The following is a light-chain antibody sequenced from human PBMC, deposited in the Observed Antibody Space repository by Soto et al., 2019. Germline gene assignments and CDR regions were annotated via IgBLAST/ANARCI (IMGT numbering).Light chain of an antibody. V-gene: IGKV1-5*01. Sequence: DIQMTQSPSSLSASVGDRGTITCRASQSISTYLNWYQQEPGKAPKLLIYAASSLQSGVPSRFSGSGSGTEFTLTISSLQPDDFATYYCQHYNSYSEAFGQGTKVDIK. CDR1: QSISTY. J-gene: IGKJ1*01. CDR2: AAS. CDR3: QHYNSYSEA.